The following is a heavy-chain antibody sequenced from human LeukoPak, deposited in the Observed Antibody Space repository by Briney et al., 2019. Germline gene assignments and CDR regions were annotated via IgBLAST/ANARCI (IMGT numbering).Heavy chain of an antibody. CDR1: GGPISSSNYY. V-gene: IGHV4-39*01. Sequence: SETLSLTCTVSGGPISSSNYYWGWVRQPPGKGLEWIGSIYYSGSTYYNPSLKSRVTISVDTSKNQFSLKLNSVTAANTAVYYCARLESYHAFDIWGQGTMVTVSS. J-gene: IGHJ3*02. CDR3: ARLESYHAFDI. CDR2: IYYSGST. D-gene: IGHD1-26*01.